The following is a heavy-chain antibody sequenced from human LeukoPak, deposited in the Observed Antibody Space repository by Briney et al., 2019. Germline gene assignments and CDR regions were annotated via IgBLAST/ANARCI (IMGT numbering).Heavy chain of an antibody. CDR3: ARKENILTGYYDH. CDR2: INQDGSEK. D-gene: IGHD3-9*01. CDR1: GFTLSNYW. V-gene: IGHV3-7*02. J-gene: IGHJ5*02. Sequence: SGGSLRLSCAASGFTLSNYWMGWVRQAPGKGLEWVANINQDGSEKYYVDSVKGRFTISRDNAKNSLYLQMNSLRAEDTAVYYCARKENILTGYYDHWGQGTLVTVSS.